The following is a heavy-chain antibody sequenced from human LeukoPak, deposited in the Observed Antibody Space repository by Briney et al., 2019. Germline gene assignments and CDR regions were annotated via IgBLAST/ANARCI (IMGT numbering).Heavy chain of an antibody. V-gene: IGHV1-2*02. Sequence: ASVTVSCTASGYPFTAYYIHWVRQAPGQGLEWMGWINPNSGDTNYAQKIQGRVTMTRDSSISTAYMELSTLRSDDTAVYYCARDRRIVVFNALDIWGQGTMITVSS. J-gene: IGHJ3*02. D-gene: IGHD3-22*01. CDR1: GYPFTAYY. CDR3: ARDRRIVVFNALDI. CDR2: INPNSGDT.